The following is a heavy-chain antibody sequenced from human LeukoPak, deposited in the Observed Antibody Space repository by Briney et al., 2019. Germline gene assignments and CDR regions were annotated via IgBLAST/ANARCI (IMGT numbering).Heavy chain of an antibody. CDR2: LYSGGDT. Sequence: GGSLRLSCAAFGFTVSSKYMSWVRQAPGKGLGWVSVLYSGGDTYYADSVKGRFTISRDNSKNTLYLQMNNLRPEDTAVYYCARGDTGFSSAWGRDFDYWGQGTLVTVSS. J-gene: IGHJ4*02. CDR3: ARGDTGFSSAWGRDFDY. CDR1: GFTVSSKY. V-gene: IGHV3-66*01. D-gene: IGHD6-19*01.